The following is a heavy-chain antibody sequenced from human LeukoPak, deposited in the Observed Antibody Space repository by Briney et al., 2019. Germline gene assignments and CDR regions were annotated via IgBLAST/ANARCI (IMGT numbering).Heavy chain of an antibody. CDR2: IYYSGST. D-gene: IGHD3-3*01. J-gene: IGHJ5*02. CDR1: GGSISSSSYY. CDR3: ARGQGGSYYDFWSGYYPGWFDP. V-gene: IGHV4-39*07. Sequence: SETLSLTCTVSGGSISSSSYYWGWIRQPPGKGLEWIGSIYYSGSTYYNPSLKSRVTISVDTSKNQFSLKLSSVTAADTAVYYCARGQGGSYYDFWSGYYPGWFDPWGQGTLVTVSS.